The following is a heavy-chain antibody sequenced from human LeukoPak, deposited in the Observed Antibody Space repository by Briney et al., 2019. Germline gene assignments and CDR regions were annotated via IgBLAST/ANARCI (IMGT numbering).Heavy chain of an antibody. V-gene: IGHV3-9*01. CDR3: ARAHYDSSGYDY. CDR1: GFTFDDYA. CDR2: ISWNSGSI. Sequence: GGSLRLSCAASGFTFDDYAMHWVRQAPGKGLEWVSGISWNSGSIGYADSVKGRFTISRDNAKNSLYLQMNSLRAEDTAVYYCARAHYDSSGYDYWGQGTLVTVSS. J-gene: IGHJ4*02. D-gene: IGHD3-22*01.